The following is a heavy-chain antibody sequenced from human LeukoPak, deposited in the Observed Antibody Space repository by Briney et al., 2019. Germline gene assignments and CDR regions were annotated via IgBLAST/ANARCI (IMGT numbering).Heavy chain of an antibody. CDR3: ARADYSSSWSHYYYYMDV. J-gene: IGHJ6*03. V-gene: IGHV4-34*01. D-gene: IGHD6-13*01. Sequence: SETLSLTCAVYGGSFSGYYWSWIREPPGKGLEWIGEINHSGGTNYNPSLKSRVTISVDTSKNQFTLKLTSVTAADTAVYYCARADYSSSWSHYYYYMDVWGKGTTVTVSS. CDR1: GGSFSGYY. CDR2: INHSGGT.